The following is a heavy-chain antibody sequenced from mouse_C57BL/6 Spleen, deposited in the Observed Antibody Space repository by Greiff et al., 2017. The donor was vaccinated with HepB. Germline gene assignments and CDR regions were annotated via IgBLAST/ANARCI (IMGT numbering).Heavy chain of an antibody. CDR2: ISSGGSYT. D-gene: IGHD4-1*01. V-gene: IGHV5-6*01. J-gene: IGHJ2*01. CDR1: GFTFSSYG. Sequence: EVQVVESGGDLVKPGGSLKLSCAASGFTFSSYGMSWVRQTPDKRLEWVATISSGGSYTYYPDSVKGRFTISRDNAKNTLYLQMSSLKSEDTAMYYCARDWDVGYFDYWGQGTTLTVSS. CDR3: ARDWDVGYFDY.